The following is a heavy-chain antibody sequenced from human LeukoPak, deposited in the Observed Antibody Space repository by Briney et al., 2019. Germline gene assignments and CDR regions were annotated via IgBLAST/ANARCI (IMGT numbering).Heavy chain of an antibody. Sequence: PGGSLRLSCAASGFTVSNYDLHWVRQGTGKGLEWVSGISTAGDPYYPGSVKGRFTISRENAKKSLYLQMNSLRDGDTAVNYCARGIRAGVWAFDIWGQGTMVTVAS. J-gene: IGHJ3*02. CDR1: GFTVSNYD. V-gene: IGHV3-13*04. CDR3: ARGIRAGVWAFDI. CDR2: ISTAGDP. D-gene: IGHD3-10*01.